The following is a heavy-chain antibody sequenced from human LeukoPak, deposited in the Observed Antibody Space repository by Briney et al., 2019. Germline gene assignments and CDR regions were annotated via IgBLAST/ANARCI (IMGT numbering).Heavy chain of an antibody. D-gene: IGHD2-2*03. Sequence: SETLSLXCTVSGGSISSYYWSWIRQPAGKGLEWIGRIYTSGSTNYNPSLKSRVAMSVDTSKNQFSLKLGSVTAADTAVYYCARLGIVVVPAAISAGQDYYYYYYMDVWGKGTTVTVSS. V-gene: IGHV4-4*07. J-gene: IGHJ6*03. CDR3: ARLGIVVVPAAISAGQDYYYYYYMDV. CDR1: GGSISSYY. CDR2: IYTSGST.